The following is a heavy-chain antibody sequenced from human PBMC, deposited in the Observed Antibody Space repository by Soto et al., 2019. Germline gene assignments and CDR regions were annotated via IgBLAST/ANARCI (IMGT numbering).Heavy chain of an antibody. V-gene: IGHV2-5*02. D-gene: IGHD6-6*01. CDR1: GFSLSTSGVG. CDR3: AHGSNCFDP. CDR2: IYWVDAN. Sequence: QITLKESGATLVQPTQTLTLTCTFSGFSLSTSGVGVGWIRQPPGKALEWLALIYWVDANRYSPSLKSRLNNTKDTSKNHVVLTMTNKDPVDTATYYCAHGSNCFDPWGQGTLVPVPS. J-gene: IGHJ5*02.